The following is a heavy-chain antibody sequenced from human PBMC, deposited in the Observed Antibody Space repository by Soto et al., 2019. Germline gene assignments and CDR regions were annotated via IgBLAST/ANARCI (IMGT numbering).Heavy chain of an antibody. D-gene: IGHD2-21*02. CDR3: AREETAWPLAYGSDA. CDR1: GFTFSSYS. Sequence: GVSLRLSCAASGFTFSSYSIHWVRQAPGRGLEWVSAITRNSDIYYADSVKGRFTISRDNAKNSVSLQMDSLRAEDTAVYYCAREETAWPLAYGSDARGQGPTVTVSS. CDR2: ITRNSDI. V-gene: IGHV3-21*01. J-gene: IGHJ6*02.